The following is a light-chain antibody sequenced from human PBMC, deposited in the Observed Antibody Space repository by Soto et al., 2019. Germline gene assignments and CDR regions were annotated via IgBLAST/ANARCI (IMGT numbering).Light chain of an antibody. Sequence: DVQMTQSPSTLSASVGDTVTITCRASQGISNWLAWYQQKPGKAPKLLIYKASNLENGVPSRFSGNGSGTEFSLTISSLQPDDFATYFCQQYKTHSYTFGQGTKLAIK. CDR3: QQYKTHSYT. V-gene: IGKV1-5*03. J-gene: IGKJ2*01. CDR1: QGISNW. CDR2: KAS.